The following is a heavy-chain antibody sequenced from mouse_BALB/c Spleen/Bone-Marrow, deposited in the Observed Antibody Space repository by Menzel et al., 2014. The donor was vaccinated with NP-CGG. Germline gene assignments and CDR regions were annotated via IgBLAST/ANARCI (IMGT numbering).Heavy chain of an antibody. CDR1: GYTFTNYW. CDR3: ARIYYYGRDY. CDR2: INPSTGYT. J-gene: IGHJ2*01. Sequence: QVQLKQSGAELAKPGASVKMSCKASGYTFTNYWMHWVKQRPGQGLEWIGYINPSTGYTEYNQKFKDKATLTADKSSSTAYMQLSSLTSKDSAVYYCARIYYYGRDYWGQGTTLTVSS. D-gene: IGHD1-1*01. V-gene: IGHV1-7*01.